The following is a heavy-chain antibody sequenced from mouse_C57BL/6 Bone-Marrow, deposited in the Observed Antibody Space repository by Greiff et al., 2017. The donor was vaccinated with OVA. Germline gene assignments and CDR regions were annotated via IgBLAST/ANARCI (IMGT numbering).Heavy chain of an antibody. CDR3: ASDCGSGPYWYFDV. J-gene: IGHJ1*03. CDR2: IFFGNGYT. Sequence: EESGAELVRPGSSVKMSCKTSGFTFTSYGINWVKQRPGQGLEWIGYIFFGNGYTEYNEKFKGKVTLSSDTSSSTAYMQLSSLTCEDSAVYIGASDCGSGPYWYFDVWGTGTTVTVSS. D-gene: IGHD1-1*01. V-gene: IGHV1-58*01. CDR1: GFTFTSYG.